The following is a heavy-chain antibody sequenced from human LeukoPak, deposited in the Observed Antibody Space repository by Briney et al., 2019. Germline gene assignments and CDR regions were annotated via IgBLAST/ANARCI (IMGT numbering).Heavy chain of an antibody. CDR1: GFTFSSYA. V-gene: IGHV3-23*01. Sequence: PGASLRLSCAASGFTFSSYAMSWVRQAPGKGLEWVSAISGSGGSTYYADSVKGRFTISRDNSKNTLYLQTNSLRAEDTAVYYCAKAGYSSGWYVLASWGQGTLVTVSS. D-gene: IGHD6-19*01. CDR3: AKAGYSSGWYVLAS. J-gene: IGHJ4*02. CDR2: ISGSGGST.